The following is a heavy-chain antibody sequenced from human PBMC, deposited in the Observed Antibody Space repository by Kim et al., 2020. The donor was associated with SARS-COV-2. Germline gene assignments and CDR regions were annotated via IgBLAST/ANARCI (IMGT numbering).Heavy chain of an antibody. CDR2: IRYDGSTK. D-gene: IGHD2-15*01. V-gene: IGHV3-33*01. J-gene: IGHJ4*02. CDR1: GFTFSSYG. CDR3: ASRYCSGGSCYEIDY. Sequence: GGSLRLSCAASGFTFSSYGMHWVRQAPGKGLEWVADIRYDGSTKYYADSVKGRFTISRDNSKNTLYLQMNSLRAEDTAVYYCASRYCSGGSCYEIDYWGQGTLVTVSS.